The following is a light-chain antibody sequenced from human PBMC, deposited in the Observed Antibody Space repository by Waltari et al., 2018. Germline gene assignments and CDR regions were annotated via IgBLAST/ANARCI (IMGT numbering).Light chain of an antibody. CDR2: EAI. V-gene: IGLV3-10*01. CDR3: YSTDFSGHDRV. Sequence: SYELTPPPSVSLSPGQTARITCSGDALSDKYAYWYQQKSGQAPVLVIYEAIKRPTGIPERFSGSSSGTTATLTISGAHVDDEADYYCYSTDFSGHDRVFGGGTKLTIL. J-gene: IGLJ3*02. CDR1: ALSDKY.